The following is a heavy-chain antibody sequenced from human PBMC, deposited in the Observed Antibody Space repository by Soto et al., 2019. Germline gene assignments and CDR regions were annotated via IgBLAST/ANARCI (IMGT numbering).Heavy chain of an antibody. Sequence: GGSLRLSCAASGFTFDDYAMHWVRQAPGKGLEWVSGISWNSGSIGYADSVKGRFTISRDNAKNSLYLQMNSLRAEDTALYYCAKGRNDHDAFDIWGQGTMVTVSS. V-gene: IGHV3-9*01. CDR2: ISWNSGSI. CDR3: AKGRNDHDAFDI. CDR1: GFTFDDYA. D-gene: IGHD3-10*01. J-gene: IGHJ3*02.